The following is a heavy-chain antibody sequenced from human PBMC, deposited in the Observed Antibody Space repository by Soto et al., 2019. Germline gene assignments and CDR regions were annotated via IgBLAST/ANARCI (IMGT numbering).Heavy chain of an antibody. CDR1: GFTFSSYA. Sequence: GGSLRLSCAASGFTFSSYAMHWVRQAPGKGLEWVAVIPYDGSNKYYADSVKGRFTISRDNSKNTLYLQMNSLRAEDTAVYYCARNFCSSTSCFDYWGQGTLVTVSS. CDR3: ARNFCSSTSCFDY. V-gene: IGHV3-30*04. D-gene: IGHD2-2*01. CDR2: IPYDGSNK. J-gene: IGHJ4*02.